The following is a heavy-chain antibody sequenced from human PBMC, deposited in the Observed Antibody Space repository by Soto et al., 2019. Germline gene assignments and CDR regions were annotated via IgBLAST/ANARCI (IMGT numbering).Heavy chain of an antibody. Sequence: ASVKVSCKASGGTFSSYTISWVRQAPGQGLEWMGRIIPILGIANYAQKFQGRVTITADKSTSTAYMELSSLRSEDTAVYYCAIRESGYDDFDYWGQGTLVTVSS. CDR3: AIRESGYDDFDY. CDR2: IIPILGIA. J-gene: IGHJ4*02. CDR1: GGTFSSYT. V-gene: IGHV1-69*02. D-gene: IGHD5-12*01.